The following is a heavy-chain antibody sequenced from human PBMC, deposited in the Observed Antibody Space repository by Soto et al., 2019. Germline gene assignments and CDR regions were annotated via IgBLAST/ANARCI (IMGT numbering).Heavy chain of an antibody. V-gene: IGHV3-21*01. CDR2: ISSSSSYI. D-gene: IGHD1-26*01. J-gene: IGHJ4*02. CDR1: GFTFSSYS. CDR3: ARDGALGATSPRHFDY. Sequence: EVQLVESGGGLVKPGGSLRLSCAASGFTFSSYSMNWVRQAPGKGLEWVSSISSSSSYIYYADSVKGRFTISRDNAKNSLYLQMNSLRAEDTAVYYCARDGALGATSPRHFDYWGQGTLVTVSS.